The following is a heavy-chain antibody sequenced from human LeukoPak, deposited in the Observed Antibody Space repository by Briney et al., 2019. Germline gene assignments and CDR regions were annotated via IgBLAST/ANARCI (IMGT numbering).Heavy chain of an antibody. J-gene: IGHJ3*02. CDR2: IIPIFGTA. CDR3: ARTRITIFGVVINGAFDI. D-gene: IGHD3-3*01. Sequence: RASVKVSCKASGGTFSSYAISWVRQAPGQGLEYMGGIIPIFGTANYAQKFQGRVTITADKSTSTAYMELSSLRSEDTAVYYCARTRITIFGVVINGAFDIWGQGTMVTVSS. CDR1: GGTFSSYA. V-gene: IGHV1-69*06.